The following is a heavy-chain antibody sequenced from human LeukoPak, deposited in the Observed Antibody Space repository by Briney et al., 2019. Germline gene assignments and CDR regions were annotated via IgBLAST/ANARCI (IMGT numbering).Heavy chain of an antibody. CDR1: GDSIRTYY. Sequence: SETLSLTCTVSGDSIRTYYWSWIRLPPGKGPEWIGYIYYSGSANYNPSLRSRVTISVDTSKNQFSLKLNSVTAADTAVYYCARGCSSGTCPLDYWGQGTLVTVSS. CDR2: IYYSGSA. V-gene: IGHV4-59*01. CDR3: ARGCSSGTCPLDY. J-gene: IGHJ4*02. D-gene: IGHD2-15*01.